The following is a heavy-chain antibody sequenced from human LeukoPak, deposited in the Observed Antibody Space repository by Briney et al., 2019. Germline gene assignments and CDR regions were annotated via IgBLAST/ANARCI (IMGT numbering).Heavy chain of an antibody. J-gene: IGHJ6*03. CDR3: ARIPYYYYYMDV. CDR1: GGSISSGSYY. Sequence: SETLSLTCTVSGGSISSGSYYWSWLRQPAGKGLEWIGRIYTSGGTNYNPSLKSRVTMSVDTSKNQFSLKLSSVTAADTAVYYCARIPYYYYYMDVWGKGTTVTVSS. V-gene: IGHV4-61*02. CDR2: IYTSGGT.